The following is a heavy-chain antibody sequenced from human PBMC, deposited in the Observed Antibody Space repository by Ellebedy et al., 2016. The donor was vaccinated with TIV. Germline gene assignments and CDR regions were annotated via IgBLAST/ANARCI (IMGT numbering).Heavy chain of an antibody. V-gene: IGHV4-30-4*01. D-gene: IGHD3-22*01. Sequence: MPSETLSLTCTVSGGSISSGDYYWSWIRQPPGKGLEWIGYIYYSGSTYYNPSLKSRVTISVDTSKNQFSLKLSSVTAADTAVYYCARSTYDSSGYYPDWGQGTLVTVSS. CDR2: IYYSGST. CDR3: ARSTYDSSGYYPD. J-gene: IGHJ4*02. CDR1: GGSISSGDYY.